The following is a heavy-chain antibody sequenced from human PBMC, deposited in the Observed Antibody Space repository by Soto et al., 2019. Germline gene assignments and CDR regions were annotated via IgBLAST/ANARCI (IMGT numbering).Heavy chain of an antibody. J-gene: IGHJ5*02. CDR3: ATGDYDSSGYYGGFDP. Sequence: SETLSLTCTVSGGSISSGGYYWSWIRQHPGKGLEWIGYIYYSGSTYYNPSLKSRVTISVDTSKNQFSLKLSSVTAADTAVYYCATGDYDSSGYYGGFDPWGQGTLVTVSS. CDR1: GGSISSGGYY. V-gene: IGHV4-31*03. CDR2: IYYSGST. D-gene: IGHD3-22*01.